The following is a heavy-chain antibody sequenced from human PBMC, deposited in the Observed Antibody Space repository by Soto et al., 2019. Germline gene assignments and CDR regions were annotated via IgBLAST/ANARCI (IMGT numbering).Heavy chain of an antibody. CDR3: ARALNFSDSRQQPVDG. CDR1: GGAFRGFY. Sequence: SETLSLTCAVSGGAFRGFYWTWIRQSPGKGLEGLGDINHVGITNYNPSLKSRVSIPVDTSKSQFSLKLSSVTAADTAVYYCARALNFSDSRQQPVDGWGQGTLVAVSS. V-gene: IGHV4-34*01. J-gene: IGHJ4*02. D-gene: IGHD3-22*01. CDR2: INHVGIT.